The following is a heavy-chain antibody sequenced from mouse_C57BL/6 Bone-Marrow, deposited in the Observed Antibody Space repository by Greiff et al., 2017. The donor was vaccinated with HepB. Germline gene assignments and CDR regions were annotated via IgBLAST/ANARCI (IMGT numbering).Heavy chain of an antibody. J-gene: IGHJ3*01. Sequence: QVQLLQSGAELVKPGASVKISCKASGYTFTDYYMNWVKQRPGQGLEWIGKIGPGGGSTYYNEKFKGKATLTADKSSSTAYMQLSSLTSEDSAVYFGARSGYYGSSPWFAYWGQGTLVTVSA. CDR3: ARSGYYGSSPWFAY. V-gene: IGHV1-77*01. D-gene: IGHD1-1*01. CDR1: GYTFTDYY. CDR2: IGPGGGST.